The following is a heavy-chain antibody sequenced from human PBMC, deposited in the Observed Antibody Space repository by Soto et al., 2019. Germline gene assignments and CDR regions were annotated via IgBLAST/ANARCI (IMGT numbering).Heavy chain of an antibody. V-gene: IGHV4-4*07. J-gene: IGHJ6*01. Sequence: SETLSLTCTFSGVSISSYYWSCIRHPAGKGLEWIGRIYTSGSTNYNPSLKSRVTMSVDTSKNQFSLKLSSVTAADTAVYYCARAGGVVRGSVYYYGMDVWGQGTTVTVPS. CDR2: IYTSGST. CDR1: GVSISSYY. CDR3: ARAGGVVRGSVYYYGMDV. D-gene: IGHD3-3*01.